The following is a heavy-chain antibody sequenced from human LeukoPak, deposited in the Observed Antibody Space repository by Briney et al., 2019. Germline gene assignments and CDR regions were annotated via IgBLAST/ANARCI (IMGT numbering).Heavy chain of an antibody. D-gene: IGHD6-19*01. J-gene: IGHJ4*02. V-gene: IGHV3-33*01. CDR1: GFTFRIYS. CDR3: ERDLGYSSGHPFDY. Sequence: PGGSLRLSCAPSGFTFRIYSMHWGRETPGKGLEWGSRICYEGSNKTYTDSAKGRFTISKDNSKKTLYLQINILRAEDTAVYFFERDLGYSSGHPFDYWGQGTLVTVSS. CDR2: ICYEGSNK.